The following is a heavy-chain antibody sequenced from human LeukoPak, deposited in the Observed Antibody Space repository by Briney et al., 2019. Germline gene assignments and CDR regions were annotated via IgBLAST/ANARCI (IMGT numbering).Heavy chain of an antibody. CDR1: GFTFSRYG. V-gene: IGHV3-33*01. D-gene: IGHD2-2*01. Sequence: GGSLRLSCAASGFTFSRYGMHWVRQAPGKGLEWVAVIWYDGSKKNYADSVKGRFTISRDNSKNTLNLQMTSLRAEDTAVYYCARDGVVVVPAAMSYYYYGMDVWGQGTTVTVSS. CDR3: ARDGVVVVPAAMSYYYYGMDV. CDR2: IWYDGSKK. J-gene: IGHJ6*02.